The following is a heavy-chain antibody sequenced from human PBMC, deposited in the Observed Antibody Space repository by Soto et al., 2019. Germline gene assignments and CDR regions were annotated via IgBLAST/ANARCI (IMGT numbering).Heavy chain of an antibody. CDR1: GGSISSIDYF. D-gene: IGHD2-2*01. CDR2: IDHTGTA. CDR3: ARVMAAMQNWLGP. Sequence: PSETRSLTGSVSGGSISSIDYFWSWIRQPPWKGLEWIAIIDHTGTAYYNPSLTRPVTISIDTSKRPFSMKLNSGTAADTSFYYGARVMAAMQNWLGPWGQGXLVTVYS. J-gene: IGHJ5*02. V-gene: IGHV4-30-4*01.